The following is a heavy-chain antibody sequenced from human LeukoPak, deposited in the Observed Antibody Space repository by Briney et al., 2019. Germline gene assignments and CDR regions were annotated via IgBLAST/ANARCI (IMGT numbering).Heavy chain of an antibody. CDR2: IKQDGTEK. J-gene: IGHJ4*02. V-gene: IGHV3-7*01. D-gene: IGHD3-9*01. CDR3: GRTYDDILTGYSPYFDY. Sequence: GESLTLSCAASGFTFTTYWMSWVRQAPGKGLEWVANIKQDGTEKYYLDPVKGRFTISKANAKNFPYQQITSLRAEKTAFYYWGRTYDDILTGYSPYFDYWGQGILVTVSS. CDR1: GFTFTTYW.